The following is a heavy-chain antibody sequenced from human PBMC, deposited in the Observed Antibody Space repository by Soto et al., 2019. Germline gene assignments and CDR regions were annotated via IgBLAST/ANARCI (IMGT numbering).Heavy chain of an antibody. J-gene: IGHJ4*02. D-gene: IGHD6-13*01. CDR1: GFTFSSYS. V-gene: IGHV3-21*01. CDR3: ARDDIAAAGPFDY. Sequence: GGSLRLSCAASGFTFSSYSMNWVRQAPGKGLEWVSSISSSSSYIYYADSVKGRFTISRDNAKNSLYLQMNSLRAEDTAVYYCARDDIAAAGPFDYWGQGTLVTVSS. CDR2: ISSSSSYI.